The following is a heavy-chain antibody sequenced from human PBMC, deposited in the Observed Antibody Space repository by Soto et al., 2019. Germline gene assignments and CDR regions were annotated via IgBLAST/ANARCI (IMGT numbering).Heavy chain of an antibody. CDR3: GREGYFFWGGYVAFDI. D-gene: IGHD3-3*01. V-gene: IGHV1-3*01. J-gene: IGHJ3*02. CDR2: INAGNGNT. CDR1: GYTFTSYA. Sequence: QVQLVQSGAEVKKPGASVKVSCKASGYTFTSYAMHWVRQAPGQRLEWMGWINAGNGNTKYSQKFQGRVTITRDTSASTAYMGVSSLGSEDTAVYYCGREGYFFWGGYVAFDIGGQGTMVTVSS.